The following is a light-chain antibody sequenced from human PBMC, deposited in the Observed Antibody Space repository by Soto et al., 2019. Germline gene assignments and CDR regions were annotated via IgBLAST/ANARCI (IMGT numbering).Light chain of an antibody. CDR2: KAS. V-gene: IGKV1-5*03. CDR3: QQHNSYPWT. J-gene: IGKJ1*01. Sequence: DIQMTQSPSTLSASVGDRVTITCRASQSISTWLAWFQQKPGKAPKLLMYKASSLQSGVPSRFSGSGSETEFTLTISSLQPDDFATYYCQQHNSYPWTFGQGSKVEIK. CDR1: QSISTW.